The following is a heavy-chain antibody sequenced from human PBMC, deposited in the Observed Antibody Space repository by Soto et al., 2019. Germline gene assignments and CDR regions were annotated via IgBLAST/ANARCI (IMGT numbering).Heavy chain of an antibody. CDR2: ITPFGGAT. V-gene: IGHV1-46*01. D-gene: IGHD3-16*01. CDR3: AKGKGGKTVAHFGMDV. J-gene: IGHJ6*02. CDR1: GDSVSNDY. Sequence: QVRLEQSGSEVRETGASVKISCKASGDSVSNDYLHWVRQAPGQGFEWLGIITPFGGATAYAQRFRGRVTVAMDKSSTTFYLELGSLRSDDSAVYYCAKGKGGKTVAHFGMDVWGQGVPVTVSS.